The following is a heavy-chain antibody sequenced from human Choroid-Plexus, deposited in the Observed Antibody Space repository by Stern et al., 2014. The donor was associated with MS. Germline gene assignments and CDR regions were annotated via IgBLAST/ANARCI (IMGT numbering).Heavy chain of an antibody. Sequence: EVHLVESGGGLVQPGGSLRLSCAASGFSFSTYAMSWVRQTPGKGLQWVSVISGRDGPTYYADSVKRRFTISKDNSKNTLYLQMDSLRADDTAVYYCAKWPHHIAVAGTRYFQHWGQGTLVTVSS. CDR1: GFSFSTYA. CDR2: ISGRDGPT. D-gene: IGHD6-19*01. V-gene: IGHV3-23*04. CDR3: AKWPHHIAVAGTRYFQH. J-gene: IGHJ1*01.